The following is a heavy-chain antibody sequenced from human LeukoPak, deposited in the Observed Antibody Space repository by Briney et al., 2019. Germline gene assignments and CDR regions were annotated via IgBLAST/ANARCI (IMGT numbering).Heavy chain of an antibody. CDR2: IWYDGSNK. V-gene: IGHV3-30*02. Sequence: PGGSLRLSCAASGFTFSSYGMHWVRQAPGKGLEWVAFIWYDGSNKYYADSVRGRLTISRDNSKNTLYLQMNSLRAEDTAVYYCAKLETYYDFWSGYWRAGDAFAIWGQRTMVTVSS. CDR1: GFTFSSYG. J-gene: IGHJ3*02. D-gene: IGHD3-3*01. CDR3: AKLETYYDFWSGYWRAGDAFAI.